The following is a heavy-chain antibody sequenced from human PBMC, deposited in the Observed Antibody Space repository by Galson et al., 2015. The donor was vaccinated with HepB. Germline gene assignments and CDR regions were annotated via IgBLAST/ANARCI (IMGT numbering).Heavy chain of an antibody. J-gene: IGHJ4*02. CDR2: ISYDGSNK. V-gene: IGHV3-30-3*01. D-gene: IGHD3-9*01. CDR3: ARAEGRYFDWLLSSLDY. Sequence: SLRLSCAASGFTFSSYAMHWVRQAPGKGLEWVAVISYDGSNKYYADSVKGRFTISRDNSKNTLYLQMNSLRAEDTAVYYCARAEGRYFDWLLSSLDYWGQGTLVTVSS. CDR1: GFTFSSYA.